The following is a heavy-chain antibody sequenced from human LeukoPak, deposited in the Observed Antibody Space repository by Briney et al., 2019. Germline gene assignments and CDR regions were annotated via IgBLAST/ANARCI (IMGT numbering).Heavy chain of an antibody. CDR1: GFTFSNFW. Sequence: GGSLRLSCAASGFTFSNFWMSWVRQAPGKGLVWVSRISPTGSTTSYADSVKGRFTVSRDNAKNTLYLQVNNLRAEDTAVYYCARGPNSNWSGLDFWGQGTLLTVSS. CDR3: ARGPNSNWSGLDF. V-gene: IGHV3-74*01. CDR2: ISPTGSTT. J-gene: IGHJ4*02. D-gene: IGHD6-6*01.